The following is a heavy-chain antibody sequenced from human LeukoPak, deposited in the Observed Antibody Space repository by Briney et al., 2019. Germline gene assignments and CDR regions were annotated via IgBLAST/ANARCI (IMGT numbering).Heavy chain of an antibody. CDR3: ARDRDRSGSDLCDY. CDR2: INPSGGAT. D-gene: IGHD3-22*01. CDR1: GYTFTSYY. J-gene: IGHJ4*02. V-gene: IGHV1-46*01. Sequence: ASVKVSCKASGYTFTSYYVHWVRQAPGQGPEWMGIINPSGGATRYAQKFYGRVTMTRDMYTRTVYMDLSSLRSDDTALYFCARDRDRSGSDLCDYWRQRTLVTVS.